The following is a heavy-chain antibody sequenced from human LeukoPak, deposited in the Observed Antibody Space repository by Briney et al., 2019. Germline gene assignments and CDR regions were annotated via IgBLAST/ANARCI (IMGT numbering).Heavy chain of an antibody. V-gene: IGHV4-59*01. Sequence: TSETLSLTCTVSGSSISSYYWSWIRQPPGKGLEWIGYIYYSGSTNYNPSLKSRVTISVDASKNQFSLKLNSVTAADTAVYYCARTIYSSAWSGYFHHWGQGTLVTVSS. D-gene: IGHD6-19*01. CDR2: IYYSGST. J-gene: IGHJ1*01. CDR3: ARTIYSSAWSGYFHH. CDR1: GSSISSYY.